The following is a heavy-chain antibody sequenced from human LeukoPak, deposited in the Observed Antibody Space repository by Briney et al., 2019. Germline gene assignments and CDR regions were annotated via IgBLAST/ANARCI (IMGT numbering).Heavy chain of an antibody. CDR3: ARQPSFVVEHYYYGMDV. J-gene: IGHJ6*02. Sequence: GESLKISCKGSGYSFTSHWISWVRQMPGKGLEWMGRIDPSDSYTNYSPSFQGHVTISADKSISTAYLQWSSLKASDTAMYYCARQPSFVVEHYYYGMDVWGQGTTVTVSS. CDR1: GYSFTSHW. V-gene: IGHV5-10-1*01. CDR2: IDPSDSYT. D-gene: IGHD2-21*01.